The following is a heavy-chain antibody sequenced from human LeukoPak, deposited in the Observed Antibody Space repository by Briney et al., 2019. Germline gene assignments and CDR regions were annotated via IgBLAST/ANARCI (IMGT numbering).Heavy chain of an antibody. CDR2: ISWNSGSI. CDR3: AKDSSHYYYDSSGYYYFDY. CDR1: GFTFDDYA. V-gene: IGHV3-9*01. D-gene: IGHD3-22*01. Sequence: GGSLRLSCAASGFTFDDYAMHWVRQAPGKGLEWVSGISWNSGSIGYADSVKGRSTISRDNAKNSLYLQMNSLRAEDTALYYCAKDSSHYYYDSSGYYYFDYWGQGTLVTVSS. J-gene: IGHJ4*02.